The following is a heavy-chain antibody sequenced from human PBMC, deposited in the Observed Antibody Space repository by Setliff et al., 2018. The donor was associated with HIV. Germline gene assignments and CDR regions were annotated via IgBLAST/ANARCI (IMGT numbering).Heavy chain of an antibody. CDR1: GHTFTNYD. D-gene: IGHD3-10*01. J-gene: IGHJ6*02. V-gene: IGHV1-8*01. CDR3: ARGKGVGGVIITGGLDV. CDR2: MNPNSGVS. Sequence: WASVKVSCKPPGHTFTNYDIHWMRRAPGQGLEWMGWMNPNSGVSGYALKFHDRVTMTRDTSMTTLYMELSSLTSEDTAVYYCARGKGVGGVIITGGLDVWGQGTTVTVSS.